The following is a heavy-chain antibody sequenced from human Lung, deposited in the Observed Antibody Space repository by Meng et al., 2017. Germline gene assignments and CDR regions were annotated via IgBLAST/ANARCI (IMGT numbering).Heavy chain of an antibody. CDR1: GYRFTAYY. D-gene: IGHD4-23*01. Sequence: ASVKVSCKASGYRFTAYYIQWVRQAPGQGLGWMGWINPNSGATKYAQKFQGRVTMTRDTSITTAYMELSGLKSEDTAVYYCARELAVDGGNAVDYYYYGMDVWGQGTTVTVSS. V-gene: IGHV1-2*02. CDR3: ARELAVDGGNAVDYYYYGMDV. J-gene: IGHJ6*02. CDR2: INPNSGAT.